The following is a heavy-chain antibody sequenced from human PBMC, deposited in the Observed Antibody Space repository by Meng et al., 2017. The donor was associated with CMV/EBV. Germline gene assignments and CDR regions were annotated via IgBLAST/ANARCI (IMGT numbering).Heavy chain of an antibody. V-gene: IGHV1-18*01. J-gene: IGHJ4*02. CDR2: ISAYNGNT. CDR1: GYTFTSYG. CDR3: ARDFDWLLRGAGDY. Sequence: VTRVKSGCEVKNPGASGKVSCKASGYTFTSYGISWVRQAPGQGLEWMGWISAYNGNTNYAQKLQGRVTMTTDTSTSTAYMELRSLRSDDTAVYYCARDFDWLLRGAGDYWGQGTLVTVSS. D-gene: IGHD3-9*01.